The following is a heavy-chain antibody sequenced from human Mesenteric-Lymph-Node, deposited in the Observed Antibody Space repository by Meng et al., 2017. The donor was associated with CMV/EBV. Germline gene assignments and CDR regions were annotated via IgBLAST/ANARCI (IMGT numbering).Heavy chain of an antibody. J-gene: IGHJ4*02. CDR1: GFTFSDYY. Sequence: GESLKISCAASGFTFSDYYMNWVRQAPGKGLEWVSYISSSSSTIYYADSVKGRFTISRDNAKNSLYLQMNSLRAEDTAVYYCARERAAARDPTRYWGQGTLVTVSS. V-gene: IGHV3-11*04. CDR2: ISSSSSTI. D-gene: IGHD6-13*01. CDR3: ARERAAARDPTRY.